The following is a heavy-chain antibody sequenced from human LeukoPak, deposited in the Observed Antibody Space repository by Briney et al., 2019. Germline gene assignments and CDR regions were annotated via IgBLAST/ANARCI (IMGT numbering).Heavy chain of an antibody. CDR2: IIPILGIA. CDR1: GGTFSSYT. CDR3: ARALGGYSSSWYTPADNWFDP. V-gene: IGHV1-69*02. J-gene: IGHJ5*02. Sequence: ASVKVSCKASGGTFSSYTISWVRQAPGQGLEWMGRIIPILGIANYAQKFQGRVTITADKSTSTAYMELGSLRSEDTAVYYCARALGGYSSSWYTPADNWFDPWGQGTLVTVSS. D-gene: IGHD6-13*01.